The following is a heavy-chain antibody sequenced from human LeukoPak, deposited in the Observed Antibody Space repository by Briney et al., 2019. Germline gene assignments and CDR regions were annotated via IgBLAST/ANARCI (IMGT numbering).Heavy chain of an antibody. D-gene: IGHD2-2*02. Sequence: PGGSLRPSCAASGFTFSSYSMNWVRQAPGKGLEWVSSISSSSSYIYYADSVKGRFTISRDNAKNSLYLQMNSLRAEDTAVYYCARSPGYCSSTSCYIHYYGMDVWGQGTTVTVSS. CDR2: ISSSSSYI. V-gene: IGHV3-21*01. CDR1: GFTFSSYS. CDR3: ARSPGYCSSTSCYIHYYGMDV. J-gene: IGHJ6*02.